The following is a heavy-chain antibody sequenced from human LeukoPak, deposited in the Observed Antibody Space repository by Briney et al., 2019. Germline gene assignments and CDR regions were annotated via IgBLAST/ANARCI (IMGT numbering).Heavy chain of an antibody. CDR2: INPSGGST. CDR1: GYTFTSYY. J-gene: IGHJ6*03. V-gene: IGHV1-46*01. CDR3: ARVGPLRFLEWLPMDV. D-gene: IGHD3-3*01. Sequence: GASVKVSCKASGYTFTSYYMHWVRQAPGQGLEWMGIINPSGGSTSYAQKFQGRVTMTRDTSTSTVYMELSSLRSEDTAVYYCARVGPLRFLEWLPMDVWGKGTTVTASS.